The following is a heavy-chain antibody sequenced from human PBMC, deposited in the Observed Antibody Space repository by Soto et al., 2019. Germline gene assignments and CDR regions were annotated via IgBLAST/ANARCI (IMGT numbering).Heavy chain of an antibody. V-gene: IGHV3-30-3*01. Sequence: QVQLVESGGGVVQPGRSLRLSCAASGFTFSSYAMHWVRKAPGKGLEWVAVISYDGSNKYYADSVKGRFTISRDNSKNTLYLQMNSLRAEDTAVYYCARPRGFGESYYYYGMDVWGQGTTVTVSS. CDR1: GFTFSSYA. CDR2: ISYDGSNK. CDR3: ARPRGFGESYYYYGMDV. D-gene: IGHD3-10*01. J-gene: IGHJ6*02.